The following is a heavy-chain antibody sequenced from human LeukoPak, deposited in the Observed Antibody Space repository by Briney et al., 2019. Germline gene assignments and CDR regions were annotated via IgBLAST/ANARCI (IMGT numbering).Heavy chain of an antibody. J-gene: IGHJ3*02. V-gene: IGHV3-20*01. Sequence: GGSLRLSYEASGFTLEDFGMSWVRQVPGKGLEWVAGINRNGDISGHADSVKGRFTISRDNAKNSLYLQMNSLRAEDTAFYHCASPYDSNAFDIWGQGTMVTVSS. CDR1: GFTLEDFG. CDR3: ASPYDSNAFDI. D-gene: IGHD3-22*01. CDR2: INRNGDIS.